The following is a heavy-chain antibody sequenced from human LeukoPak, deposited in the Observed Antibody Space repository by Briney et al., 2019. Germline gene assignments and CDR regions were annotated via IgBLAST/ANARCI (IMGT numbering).Heavy chain of an antibody. V-gene: IGHV4-34*01. CDR3: ARARRGGYELIDY. CDR1: GGSFSGYY. Sequence: SETLSLTCAVYGGSFSGYYWSWIRQPPGKGLEWIGEINHSGSTNYNPSLKSRVTISVDTSKNQFSLKLSSVTAADTAVYYCARARRGGYELIDYWGQGTLVTVSS. J-gene: IGHJ4*02. D-gene: IGHD5-12*01. CDR2: INHSGST.